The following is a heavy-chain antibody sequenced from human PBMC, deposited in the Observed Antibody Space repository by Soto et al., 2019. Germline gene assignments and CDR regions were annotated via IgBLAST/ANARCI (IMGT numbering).Heavy chain of an antibody. Sequence: QVQLVESGGGEVQPGRSLTISCAASGFTFSTYGMHWVRQTPGKGLEWVAVISYDGTNKFYSDSVKGRFTISRDNFKNTLTLQMNSLRADDTAVHSCAKDLQSYGDYDYYCYGMDVWGLGTRVTASS. V-gene: IGHV3-30*18. CDR2: ISYDGTNK. J-gene: IGHJ6*02. D-gene: IGHD4-17*01. CDR1: GFTFSTYG. CDR3: AKDLQSYGDYDYYCYGMDV.